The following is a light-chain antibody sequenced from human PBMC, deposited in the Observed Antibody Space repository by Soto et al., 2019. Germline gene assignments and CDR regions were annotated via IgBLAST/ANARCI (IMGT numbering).Light chain of an antibody. CDR1: PSVDSN. Sequence: EIVMTQSPATLSVSPGEGATLSCRTSPSVDSNLAWYQQKPGQAPRLLIFGASTRATGIPARFSGSGSGTDFTLTISSLQSEDFATYYCQQYNSYAWTFGQGTKVDIK. V-gene: IGKV3D-15*01. J-gene: IGKJ1*01. CDR3: QQYNSYAWT. CDR2: GAS.